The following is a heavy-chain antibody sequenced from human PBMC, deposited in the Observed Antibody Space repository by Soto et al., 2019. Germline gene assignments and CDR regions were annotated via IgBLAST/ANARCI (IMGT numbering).Heavy chain of an antibody. Sequence: ASVKVSCKASGYTFTGYYMHWVRQAPGQGLEWMGWINPNSGGTNYAQKFQGWVTMTRDTSISTAYMDLSRLRSDDTAVYYCARGIRARRFYDFRSGYSNRYYFDYWGQGTMVTASS. D-gene: IGHD3-3*01. CDR2: INPNSGGT. V-gene: IGHV1-2*04. CDR3: ARGIRARRFYDFRSGYSNRYYFDY. J-gene: IGHJ4*02. CDR1: GYTFTGYY.